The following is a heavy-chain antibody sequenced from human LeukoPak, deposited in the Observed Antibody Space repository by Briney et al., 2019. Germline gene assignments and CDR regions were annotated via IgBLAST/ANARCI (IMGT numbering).Heavy chain of an antibody. Sequence: GGSLRLSCAASGFTFSNTWMHWVRQAPGKWLVWVSRIHSDGISTTYADSVKGRFTISRDNAKNTLYLQMNSLRAEDTAVYYCARGRYYVPDYWGQGTLVTVSS. J-gene: IGHJ4*02. CDR1: GFTFSNTW. V-gene: IGHV3-74*03. CDR3: ARGRYYVPDY. CDR2: IHSDGIST. D-gene: IGHD3-10*02.